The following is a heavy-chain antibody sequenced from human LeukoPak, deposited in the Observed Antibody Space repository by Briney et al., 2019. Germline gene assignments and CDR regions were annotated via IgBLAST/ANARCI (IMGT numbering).Heavy chain of an antibody. V-gene: IGHV3-53*01. CDR2: IYTGGDT. CDR1: GLTVSSTY. J-gene: IGHJ4*02. D-gene: IGHD6-19*01. CDR3: AKGRYSSGWYGFDY. Sequence: GGSLRLSCAASGLTVSSTYMSWVRQAPGTGLECVSVIYTGGDTYYADSVKGRFTISRDDSKNTLFLQMNSLRAEDTAVYYCAKGRYSSGWYGFDYWGQGTLVTVSS.